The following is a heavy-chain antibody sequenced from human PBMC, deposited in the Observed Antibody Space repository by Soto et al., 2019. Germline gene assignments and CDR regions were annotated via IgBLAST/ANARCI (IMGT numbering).Heavy chain of an antibody. CDR1: GYAFTNYG. CDR2: ISAYNSKT. J-gene: IGHJ4*02. D-gene: IGHD2-2*01. V-gene: IGHV1-18*01. Sequence: QVQLVQSGADVKKPGASVKVSCKASGYAFTNYGISWVRQAPGQGLEWMGWISAYNSKTNYAQKLQGRVPMTTDTSTSTAYMELSSLRSDDTAVYYCARDIVVVPAAIPHPFDYWGQGTLVTVSS. CDR3: ARDIVVVPAAIPHPFDY.